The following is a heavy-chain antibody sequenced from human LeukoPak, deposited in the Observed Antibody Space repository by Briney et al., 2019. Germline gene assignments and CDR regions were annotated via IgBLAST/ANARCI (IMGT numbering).Heavy chain of an antibody. CDR1: AFTFDDYA. CDR3: AKDKGSTWTGGFDI. D-gene: IGHD6-13*01. Sequence: GGSLRLSCAAPAFTFDDYAMHWVRQAPGKGLEWVSGISWNSGTIGYADSVRGRFTISRDNAKNSLYLQMNSLRAEDTALYYCAKDKGSTWTGGFDIWGQGTMVTVSS. J-gene: IGHJ3*02. V-gene: IGHV3-9*01. CDR2: ISWNSGTI.